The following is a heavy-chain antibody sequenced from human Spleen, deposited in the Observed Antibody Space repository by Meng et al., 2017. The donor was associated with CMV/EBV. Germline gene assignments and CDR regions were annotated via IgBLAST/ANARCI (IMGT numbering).Heavy chain of an antibody. CDR1: GYTFTSYD. Sequence: ASVKVSCKASGYTFTSYDINWVRQATGQGLEWMGWMNPNSGNTGYAQKFQGRVTITADKSTSTAYMELSSLRSEDTAVYYCASTEQLVQVYYYGMDVWGQGTTVTVSS. CDR2: MNPNSGNT. V-gene: IGHV1-8*03. J-gene: IGHJ6*02. CDR3: ASTEQLVQVYYYGMDV. D-gene: IGHD6-13*01.